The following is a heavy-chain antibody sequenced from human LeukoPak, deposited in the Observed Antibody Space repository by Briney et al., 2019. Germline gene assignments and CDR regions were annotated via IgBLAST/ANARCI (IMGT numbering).Heavy chain of an antibody. J-gene: IGHJ5*02. CDR3: ARDTCSGGSCYGWFDP. V-gene: IGHV1-2*02. CDR2: INPNSGGT. CDR1: GYTFTGYY. D-gene: IGHD2-15*01. Sequence: ASVKVSCKASGYTFTGYYMHWVRQAPGQGLEWMGWINPNSGGTNYAQKFQGRVTMTRDTSISTAYMELSRLRSDDTAVYYCARDTCSGGSCYGWFDPWGQGTLVTVSS.